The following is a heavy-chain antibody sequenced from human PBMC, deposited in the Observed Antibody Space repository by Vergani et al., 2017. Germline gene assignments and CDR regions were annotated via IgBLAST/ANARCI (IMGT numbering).Heavy chain of an antibody. CDR1: GFTFSSYA. CDR3: AKDQIFRGYCSGGSCYRNWFDP. Sequence: QVQLVESGGGVVQPGRSLRLSCAASGFTFSSYAMHWVRQAPGKGLEWVAVISYDGSKKYYADSVKGRFTISRDNSKNTLYLQMNSLRAEDTAVYYCAKDQIFRGYCSGGSCYRNWFDPWGQGTLVTVSS. CDR2: ISYDGSKK. V-gene: IGHV3-30-3*01. J-gene: IGHJ5*02. D-gene: IGHD2-15*01.